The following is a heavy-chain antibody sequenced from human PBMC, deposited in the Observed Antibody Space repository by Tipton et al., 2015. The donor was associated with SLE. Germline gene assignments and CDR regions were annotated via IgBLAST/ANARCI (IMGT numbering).Heavy chain of an antibody. Sequence: SLRLSCAASGFTFSSYEMNWVRQAPGKGLEWVSYISSSGSTIYYADSVKGRFTISRDNAKNSLYLQMNSLRAEDTAVYYCARVGSMGGGFFDYWGQGTLATVSS. D-gene: IGHD2-15*01. CDR3: ARVGSMGGGFFDY. J-gene: IGHJ4*02. CDR1: GFTFSSYE. V-gene: IGHV3-48*03. CDR2: ISSSGSTI.